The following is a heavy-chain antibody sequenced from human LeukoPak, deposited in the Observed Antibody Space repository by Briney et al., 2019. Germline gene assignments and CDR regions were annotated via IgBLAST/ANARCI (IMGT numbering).Heavy chain of an antibody. D-gene: IGHD2-15*01. Sequence: PGGSLRLSCAASGFTFSDYYMSWIRQAPGKGLEWVSYISSSGSTIYYAGSVKGRFTISRDNAKNSLYLQMNSLRAEDTAVYYCASPSYPRYCSGGSCYPGRLDYWGQGTLVTVSS. CDR2: ISSSGSTI. CDR1: GFTFSDYY. CDR3: ASPSYPRYCSGGSCYPGRLDY. J-gene: IGHJ4*02. V-gene: IGHV3-11*01.